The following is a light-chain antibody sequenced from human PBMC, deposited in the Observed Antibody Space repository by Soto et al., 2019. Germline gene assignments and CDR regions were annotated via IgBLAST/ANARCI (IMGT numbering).Light chain of an antibody. Sequence: DIQMTQSPSSLSASVGDRVTITCRASQGIGNDLGWYQQKAGKAPNRLIYAASSLQSGVPLRFSGSGSGTEFTLTINSLHPEDFATYYCLQHNSYPRTLGQGTKVEIK. CDR3: LQHNSYPRT. V-gene: IGKV1-17*01. CDR1: QGIGND. CDR2: AAS. J-gene: IGKJ1*01.